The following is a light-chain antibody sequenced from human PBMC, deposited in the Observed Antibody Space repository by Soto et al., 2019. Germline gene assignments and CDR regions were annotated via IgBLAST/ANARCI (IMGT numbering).Light chain of an antibody. V-gene: IGKV3-20*01. CDR2: SAS. J-gene: IGKJ5*01. Sequence: EIVLAQSPGTLSLSPGERATLSCRAGQSLGGDYLAWFQQKPGQSPRLLIYSASNRATGIPDRFSGSGSGTDFTLTISRLEPEDFVVYYCQQNGSLPITFGQGTRLEIK. CDR3: QQNGSLPIT. CDR1: QSLGGDY.